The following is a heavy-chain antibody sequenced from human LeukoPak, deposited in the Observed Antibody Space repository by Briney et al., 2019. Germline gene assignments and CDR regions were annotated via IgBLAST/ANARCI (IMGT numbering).Heavy chain of an antibody. D-gene: IGHD2-15*01. J-gene: IGHJ6*03. CDR2: IYYSGNT. CDR1: GGSIRSTTYY. Sequence: ASETLSLTCTVSGGSIRSTTYYWGWIRQPPGKGLGWIGSIYYSGNTYYSPSLMSRVTISVDTSKNQFSLNLSSVTAADTAVYYCARDSMDEHIPLNCSGYRCHEVVAAYYYYYMDVWGKGTTVTISS. CDR3: ARDSMDEHIPLNCSGYRCHEVVAAYYYYYMDV. V-gene: IGHV4-39*07.